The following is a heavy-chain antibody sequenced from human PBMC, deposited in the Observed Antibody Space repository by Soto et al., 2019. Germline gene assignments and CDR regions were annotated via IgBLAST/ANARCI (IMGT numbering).Heavy chain of an antibody. D-gene: IGHD1-26*01. CDR3: AKDRGSGSYYIMEYFDY. V-gene: IGHV3-30*18. CDR2: ISYDGSNK. J-gene: IGHJ4*02. CDR1: GFTFSSYG. Sequence: GGSLRLSCAASGFTFSSYGMHWVRQAPGKGLEWVAVISYDGSNKYYADSVKGRFTISRDNSKNTLYLQMNSLRAEDTAVYYCAKDRGSGSYYIMEYFDYWGQGTLVTVSS.